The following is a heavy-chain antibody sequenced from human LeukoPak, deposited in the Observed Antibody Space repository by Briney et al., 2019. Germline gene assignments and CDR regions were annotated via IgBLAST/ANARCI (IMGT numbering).Heavy chain of an antibody. D-gene: IGHD5-24*01. V-gene: IGHV4-34*01. J-gene: IGHJ4*02. CDR1: GGSFSGYY. Sequence: SETLSLTCAVWGGSFSGYYRSCIGQPPGKGLEWIGSIYYSGRTYYSPSLKSRVTIMVDTSKNQFSLKVSSVIASDTAVYYCARHNVKEESVDYWGQGTLVTVSS. CDR2: IYYSGRT. CDR3: ARHNVKEESVDY.